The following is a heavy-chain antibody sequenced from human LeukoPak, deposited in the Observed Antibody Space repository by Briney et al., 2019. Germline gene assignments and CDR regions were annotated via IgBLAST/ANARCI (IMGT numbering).Heavy chain of an antibody. CDR1: GFTFNMYW. J-gene: IGHJ4*02. CDR3: ARDAGYGGNSDY. D-gene: IGHD4-23*01. V-gene: IGHV3-7*01. Sequence: GGSLRLSCAASGFTFNMYWMTWVRQAPGKGLESVAYINKDGSDKYYVDAVKGRFTVSRDNAKNSLYLQMNSLRAEDTAVYYCARDAGYGGNSDYWGQGTLVTVSS. CDR2: INKDGSDK.